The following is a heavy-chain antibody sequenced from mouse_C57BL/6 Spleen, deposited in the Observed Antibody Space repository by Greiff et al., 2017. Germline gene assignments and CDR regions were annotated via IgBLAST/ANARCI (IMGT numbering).Heavy chain of an antibody. CDR2: IYPRDGRS. CDR3: ARSSYAMDY. V-gene: IGHV1-85*01. Sequence: VQLQESGPDLVKPGASVKLSCKASGYTFPSYDINWVKQRPGQGLAWIGWIYPRDGRSKYNEKFKVKATLTVGTSSSTAYMELHSLTSEDSAVYFCARSSYAMDYWGQGTSVTVSS. J-gene: IGHJ4*01. CDR1: GYTFPSYD.